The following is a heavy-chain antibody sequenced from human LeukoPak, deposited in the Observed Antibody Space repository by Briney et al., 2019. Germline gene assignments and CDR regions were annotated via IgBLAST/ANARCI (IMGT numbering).Heavy chain of an antibody. J-gene: IGHJ4*02. CDR2: IYYSGST. Sequence: SEPLSLTCTVSGGSISSSSYYWGWIRQPPGKGLEWIGSIYYSGSTYYNPSLKSRVTISVDTSKNQFSLKLSSVTAADTAVYYCARQPPFVLRYFDWLPFEDYWGQGTLVTVSS. V-gene: IGHV4-39*01. D-gene: IGHD3-9*01. CDR1: GGSISSSSYY. CDR3: ARQPPFVLRYFDWLPFEDY.